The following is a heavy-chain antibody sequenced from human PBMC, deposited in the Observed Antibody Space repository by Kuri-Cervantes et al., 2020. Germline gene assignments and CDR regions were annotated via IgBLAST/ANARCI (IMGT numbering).Heavy chain of an antibody. CDR2: IYYSGST. CDR3: ARGGKDWFDP. Sequence: SGPTLVKPTETLTLTCTVSGFSLSNARMGVSWIRQPPGKGLEWIGYIYYSGSTNYNPSLKSRVTISVDTSKNQFSLKLSSVTAADTAVYYCARGGKDWFDPWGQGTLVTVSS. D-gene: IGHD4-23*01. V-gene: IGHV4-61*01. CDR1: GFSLSNARMG. J-gene: IGHJ5*02.